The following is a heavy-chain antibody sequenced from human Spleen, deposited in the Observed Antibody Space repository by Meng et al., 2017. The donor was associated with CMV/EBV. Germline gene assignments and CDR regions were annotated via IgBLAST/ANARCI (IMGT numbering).Heavy chain of an antibody. V-gene: IGHV1-2*02. D-gene: IGHD2-2*02. Sequence: ASVKVSCKASGYTFTGYYIHWVRQAPGQGLEWMGWINPKSGGTNYAQKFQGRVIMTRATSISTAYMELSRLRSDDTAVYYCARGYCSGASCYIDDWGQGTLVTVSS. J-gene: IGHJ4*02. CDR3: ARGYCSGASCYIDD. CDR1: GYTFTGYY. CDR2: INPKSGGT.